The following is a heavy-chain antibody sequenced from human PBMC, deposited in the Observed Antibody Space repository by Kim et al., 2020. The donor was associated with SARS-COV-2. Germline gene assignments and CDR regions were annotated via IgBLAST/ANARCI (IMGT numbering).Heavy chain of an antibody. D-gene: IGHD6-19*01. J-gene: IGHJ4*02. CDR3: ARVGSSGWLDY. Sequence: TNYNPSLKSRVTISVDTTKNQFSLKLSSVTAADTAVYYCARVGSSGWLDYWGQGTLVTVSS. V-gene: IGHV4-59*01. CDR2: T.